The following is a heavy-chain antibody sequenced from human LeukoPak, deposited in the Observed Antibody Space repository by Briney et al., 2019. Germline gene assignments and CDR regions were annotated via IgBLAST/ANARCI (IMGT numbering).Heavy chain of an antibody. CDR1: GFTFDDYA. CDR3: AKDMAVGTMVREGFDY. D-gene: IGHD3-10*01. V-gene: IGHV3-9*01. J-gene: IGHJ4*02. Sequence: GRSLRLSCAASGFTFDDYAMHWVRQAPGKGLEWVSGISWNSGSIGYADSVKGRFTISRDNAKNSLYLQMNSLRAEDTALYYCAKDMAVGTMVREGFDYWGQGTLVTVSS. CDR2: ISWNSGSI.